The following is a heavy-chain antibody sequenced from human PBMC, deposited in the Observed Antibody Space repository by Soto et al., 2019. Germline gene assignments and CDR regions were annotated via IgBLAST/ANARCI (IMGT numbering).Heavy chain of an antibody. Sequence: QLQLQESGPGLVKPSETLSLTCTVSGGSISSSSYYWGWIRQPPGKGLEWIGSIYYSGSTYYNPSLQSRVTISVDTSKNQFSLKLSAVTAADTAVYYCARHVVKTETGGYHSNWNPNWFDPWGQGTLVTVSS. CDR2: IYYSGST. D-gene: IGHD1-1*01. CDR1: GGSISSSSYY. CDR3: ARHVVKTETGGYHSNWNPNWFDP. J-gene: IGHJ5*02. V-gene: IGHV4-39*01.